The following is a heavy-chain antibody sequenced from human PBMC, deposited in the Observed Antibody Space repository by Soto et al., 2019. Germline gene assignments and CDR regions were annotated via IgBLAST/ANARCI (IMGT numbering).Heavy chain of an antibody. V-gene: IGHV1-24*01. CDR2: FDPEDGET. D-gene: IGHD6-19*01. Sequence: ASVKVSCKASGYTFTSYAMHWVRQAPGKGLEWMGGFDPEDGETIYAQKFQGRVTMTEDTSTDTAYMELSSLRSEDTAVYYCATSPGLAFDYWGQGTLVTVSS. CDR1: GYTFTSYA. CDR3: ATSPGLAFDY. J-gene: IGHJ4*02.